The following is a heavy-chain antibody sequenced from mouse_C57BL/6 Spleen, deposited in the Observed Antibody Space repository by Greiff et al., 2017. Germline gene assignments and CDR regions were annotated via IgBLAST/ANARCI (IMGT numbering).Heavy chain of an antibody. V-gene: IGHV5-4*03. Sequence: EVMLVESGGGLVKPGGSLKLSCAASGFTFSSYAMSWVRQTPEKRLEWVATISGGGSYTDYPDNVKGRFTISRDNAKNNLYLKMSPLKSEDTAMYNCASDREVTTGYAMDYWGQGTSVTVSS. J-gene: IGHJ4*01. D-gene: IGHD2-2*01. CDR3: ASDREVTTGYAMDY. CDR2: ISGGGSYT. CDR1: GFTFSSYA.